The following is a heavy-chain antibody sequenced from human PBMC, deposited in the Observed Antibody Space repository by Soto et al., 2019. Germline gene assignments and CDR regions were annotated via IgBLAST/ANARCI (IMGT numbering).Heavy chain of an antibody. CDR3: VRPQAKELGTIRGAFDI. V-gene: IGHV5-51*01. CDR2: IYPADSDT. Sequence: PGESLKISCKGSGDTFTSHWIAWVRQMPGKGLELMGLIYPADSDTRYSPSFEGQVTISVDKSISTAYLQWNSLKASDTAMYYCVRPQAKELGTIRGAFDIWGQGTKVTVSS. CDR1: GDTFTSHW. J-gene: IGHJ3*02. D-gene: IGHD3-10*01.